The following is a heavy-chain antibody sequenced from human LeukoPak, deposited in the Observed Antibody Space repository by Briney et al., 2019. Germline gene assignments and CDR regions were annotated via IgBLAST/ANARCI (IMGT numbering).Heavy chain of an antibody. D-gene: IGHD1-26*01. CDR1: GYTFTSYY. CDR3: ARESKYSGSYYYYYGMDV. Sequence: ASVKVSCKSSGYTFTSYYMHWVRQAPGQGLEWMGIINPSGGSTSYAQKFQGRVTMTRDTSTSTVYMELSSLRSEDTAVYHCARESKYSGSYYYYYGMDVWGQGTTVTVSS. J-gene: IGHJ6*02. V-gene: IGHV1-46*01. CDR2: INPSGGST.